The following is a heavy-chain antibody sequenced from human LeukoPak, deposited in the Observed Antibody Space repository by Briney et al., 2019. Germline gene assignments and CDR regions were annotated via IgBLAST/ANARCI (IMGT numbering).Heavy chain of an antibody. CDR2: ISGSGGTT. D-gene: IGHD5-12*01. V-gene: IGHV3-23*01. CDR3: AKDPPSLVANAFHI. J-gene: IGHJ3*02. Sequence: GGSLTLTCAASGFTFSSSFMTWVRQAPGKGLEWVSTISGSGGTTYYADSVKGRFTISRDNAKNTLYLEMHSLRADDTAVYSCAKDPPSLVANAFHIWAQGTMVTVSS. CDR1: GFTFSSSF.